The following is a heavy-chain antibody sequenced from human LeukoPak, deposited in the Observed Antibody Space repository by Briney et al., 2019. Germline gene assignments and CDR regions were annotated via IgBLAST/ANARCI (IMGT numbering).Heavy chain of an antibody. Sequence: PSETLSLTCAVYGGSFSGYYWSWIRQPPGKGLEWIGEINHSGSTNYNPSLMSRVTISVDTSKNQFSLKLSSATAADTAVYYCARRLRFLEWLLLRAAGSFDYWGQGTLVTVSS. V-gene: IGHV4-34*01. J-gene: IGHJ4*02. CDR3: ARRLRFLEWLLLRAAGSFDY. CDR2: INHSGST. D-gene: IGHD3-3*01. CDR1: GGSFSGYY.